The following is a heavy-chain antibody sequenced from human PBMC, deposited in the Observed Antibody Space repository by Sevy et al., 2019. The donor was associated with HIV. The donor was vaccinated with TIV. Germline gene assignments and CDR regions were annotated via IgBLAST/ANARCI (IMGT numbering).Heavy chain of an antibody. CDR2: IWYDGSNK. CDR1: GFTFSSYG. CDR3: ARGNYYDSSGPFDY. D-gene: IGHD3-22*01. J-gene: IGHJ4*02. V-gene: IGHV3-33*01. Sequence: GGFLRLSCAASGFTFSSYGMHWVRQAPGKGLEWVAVIWYDGSNKYYADSVKGRFTISRDNSKNTLYLQMNSLRAEDTAVYYCARGNYYDSSGPFDYWGQGTLVTVSS.